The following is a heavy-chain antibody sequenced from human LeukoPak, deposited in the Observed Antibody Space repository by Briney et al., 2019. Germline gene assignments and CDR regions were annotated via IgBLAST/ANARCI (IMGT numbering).Heavy chain of an antibody. CDR1: GGSISSYY. D-gene: IGHD6-6*01. Sequence: SETLSLTCTVSGGSISSYYWSWIRQPPGKGLEWIGYIYYIGSTNYNPSLKSRVTISIDTSKNQFSLKLSSVTAADTAVYYCARVPLAARGAVYFYYMDVWGKGTTVTVSS. CDR2: IYYIGST. V-gene: IGHV4-59*01. J-gene: IGHJ6*03. CDR3: ARVPLAARGAVYFYYMDV.